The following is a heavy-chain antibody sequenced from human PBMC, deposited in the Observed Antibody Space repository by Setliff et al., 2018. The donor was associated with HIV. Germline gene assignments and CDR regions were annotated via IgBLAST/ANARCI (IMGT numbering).Heavy chain of an antibody. J-gene: IGHJ6*03. CDR2: ISYDGSNK. Sequence: GGSLRLSCAASGFTFSSYAMHWVRQAPGKGLEWVAVISYDGSNKYYADSVKGRLTISRDNSKNTLYLQMNSLRAEDTAVYCCAKDLGYSYGYQWDYYYYYMDVWGKGTMVTVSS. CDR1: GFTFSSYA. CDR3: AKDLGYSYGYQWDYYYYYMDV. D-gene: IGHD5-18*01. V-gene: IGHV3-30*04.